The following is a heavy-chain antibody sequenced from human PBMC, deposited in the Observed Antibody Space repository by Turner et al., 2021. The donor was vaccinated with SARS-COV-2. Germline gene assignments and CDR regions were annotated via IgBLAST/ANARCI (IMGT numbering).Heavy chain of an antibody. V-gene: IGHV3-30*18. Sequence: QVQLVESGGGVVQPRMPLRPSCAAFGFTLSSYGMHWVRQAPGKGLKWVAVISYDGSNKYYADSVKGRFTISRDNSKNTLYLQMNSLRAEDTAVYYCAKDGAPFLLYFGEPTFYFDYWGQGTLVTVSS. CDR1: GFTLSSYG. D-gene: IGHD3-10*01. CDR2: ISYDGSNK. CDR3: AKDGAPFLLYFGEPTFYFDY. J-gene: IGHJ4*02.